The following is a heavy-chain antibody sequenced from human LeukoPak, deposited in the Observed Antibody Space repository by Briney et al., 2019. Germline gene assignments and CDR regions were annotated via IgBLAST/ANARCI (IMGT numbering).Heavy chain of an antibody. J-gene: IGHJ5*02. D-gene: IGHD6-13*01. CDR3: AKKHLAAAGTNWFDP. CDR1: GFTFSSYA. Sequence: PGGSLRLSCAASGFTFSSYAMSWVRQAPGKGLEWVSAISGSGGSTYYADSVKGRFTISRDNSKNTLCLQMNSLRAEDTAVYYCAKKHLAAAGTNWFDPWGQGTLVTVSS. CDR2: ISGSGGST. V-gene: IGHV3-23*01.